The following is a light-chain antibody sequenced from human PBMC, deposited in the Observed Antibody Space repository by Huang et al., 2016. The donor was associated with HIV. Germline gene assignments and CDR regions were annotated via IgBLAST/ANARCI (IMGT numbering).Light chain of an antibody. Sequence: EIVMTQSPVTLSVSPGERATLSCRASQKIDSNLAWYHQKSGQAPRLLSYVASTRATGIPARFSGSGSGTEFTLTISRLQSEDFVVYYCQRYNGWPPYTFGQGTKLEIK. CDR3: QRYNGWPPYT. J-gene: IGKJ2*01. CDR2: VAS. V-gene: IGKV3-15*01. CDR1: QKIDSN.